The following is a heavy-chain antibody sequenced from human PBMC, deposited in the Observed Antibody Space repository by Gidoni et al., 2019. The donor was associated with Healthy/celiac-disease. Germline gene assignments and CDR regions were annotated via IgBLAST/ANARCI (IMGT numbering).Heavy chain of an antibody. CDR1: GFTLDDYG. CDR3: ARDFLTTVTTAFDP. D-gene: IGHD4-17*01. J-gene: IGHJ5*02. Sequence: EVQPVESGGGVVRPGGSLRLSRAASGFTLDDYGMSWVRQAPGEGLEWVSGINWNGGSTGYADSMKGRFTISRDNAKNSLYLQMNSLRAEDTALYHCARDFLTTVTTAFDPWGQGTLVTVSS. CDR2: INWNGGST. V-gene: IGHV3-20*01.